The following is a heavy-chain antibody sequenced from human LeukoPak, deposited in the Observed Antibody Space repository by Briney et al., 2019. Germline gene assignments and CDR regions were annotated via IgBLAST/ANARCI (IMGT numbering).Heavy chain of an antibody. J-gene: IGHJ4*02. CDR3: ANVFSGYPFDY. V-gene: IGHV3-23*01. CDR1: GFTFSSCA. CDR2: ISGSGGST. D-gene: IGHD3-22*01. Sequence: GGSLRLSCAASGFTFSSCAMSWVRQAPGKGLEWVSAISGSGGSTYYADSVKGRFTISRDNSKNTLYLQMNSLRAEDTAVYYCANVFSGYPFDYWGQGTLVTVSS.